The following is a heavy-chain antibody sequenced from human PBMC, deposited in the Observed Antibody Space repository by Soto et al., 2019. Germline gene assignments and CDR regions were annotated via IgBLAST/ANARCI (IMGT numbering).Heavy chain of an antibody. J-gene: IGHJ6*03. CDR1: GFTFSSYG. Sequence: QVQLVESGGGVVQPGRSLRLSCAASGFTFSSYGMHWVRQAPGKGLEWVAVIWYDGSNKYYADSVKGRFTISRDNSKNTLYLQMNSLRAEDTAVYYCARDYDFWSGYYPSYHYMDVWGKGTTVTVSS. V-gene: IGHV3-33*01. CDR2: IWYDGSNK. CDR3: ARDYDFWSGYYPSYHYMDV. D-gene: IGHD3-3*01.